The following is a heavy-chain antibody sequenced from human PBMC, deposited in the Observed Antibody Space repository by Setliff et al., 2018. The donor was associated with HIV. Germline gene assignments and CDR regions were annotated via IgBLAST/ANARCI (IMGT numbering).Heavy chain of an antibody. D-gene: IGHD2-15*01. V-gene: IGHV4-39*01. CDR1: GGSISSSSYY. CDR2: IYYSGST. Sequence: SETLSLTCTVSGGSISSSSYYWGWIRQPPGKGLEWIGSIYYSGSTYYNPSLKSRVTISVDTSKNQFSLKLSSVTAADTAVYYCARHAGGNPTATFDYWGQGVLVTVSS. CDR3: ARHAGGNPTATFDY. J-gene: IGHJ4*02.